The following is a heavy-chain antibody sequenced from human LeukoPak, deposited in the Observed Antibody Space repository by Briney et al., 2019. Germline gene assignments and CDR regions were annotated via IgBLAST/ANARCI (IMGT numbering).Heavy chain of an antibody. V-gene: IGHV3-30*18. J-gene: IGHJ6*02. D-gene: IGHD1-1*01. CDR2: ISYDGSRK. CDR3: AKDRYLEAYGMDV. CDR1: GFTFSTYG. Sequence: GGSLRLSCAASGFTFSTYGMHWVRQAPGKGLEWAAVISYDGSRKFYGDSVKGRFTISRDNSKNTLYVEMSSLRGEDTAVYYCAKDRYLEAYGMDVWGQGTTVTVSS.